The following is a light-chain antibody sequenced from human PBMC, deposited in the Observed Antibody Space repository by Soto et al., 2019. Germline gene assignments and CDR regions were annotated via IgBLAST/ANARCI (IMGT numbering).Light chain of an antibody. V-gene: IGLV1-40*01. CDR3: QSFDSSMDGWV. CDR1: SSNIGAGHD. CDR2: ANT. J-gene: IGLJ3*02. Sequence: QSVLTQPPSVSGAPGQRVTISCTGSSSNIGAGHDVHWYQQIPETAPRLLVSANTNRPSGVPDRFSGSNSGTSVSLAITGLQAEDEADYYCQSFDSSMDGWVFGGGTKLTVL.